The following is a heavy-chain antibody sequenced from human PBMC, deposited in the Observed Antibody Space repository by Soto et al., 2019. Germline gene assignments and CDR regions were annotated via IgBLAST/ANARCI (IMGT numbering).Heavy chain of an antibody. V-gene: IGHV3-33*01. Sequence: QVQLVESGGGVVQPGRSLRLSCEGSGFTFRNHGMHWIRQSPGKGLEWLAVIWYDGSEKYYADSVKDRFTISRDNSKNTLYLQMNSLNVEDTAIYYCARWSNNKVVDPWGQGTVVTVS. CDR2: IWYDGSEK. CDR3: ARWSNNKVVDP. D-gene: IGHD1-1*01. CDR1: GFTFRNHG. J-gene: IGHJ5*02.